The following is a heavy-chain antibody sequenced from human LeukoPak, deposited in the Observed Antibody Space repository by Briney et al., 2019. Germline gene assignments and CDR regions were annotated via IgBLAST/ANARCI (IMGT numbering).Heavy chain of an antibody. CDR3: ARDAFPGYCSGGSCPDYFDY. Sequence: PGGSLRLSCAASGFTFSSYWMSWVRQAPGKGLEWVANIKQDGSEKYYVDSVKGRCTISRDNAKNSLYLQMNSLRAEDTAVYYCARDAFPGYCSGGSCPDYFDYWGQGTLVTVSS. D-gene: IGHD2-15*01. V-gene: IGHV3-7*01. J-gene: IGHJ4*02. CDR2: IKQDGSEK. CDR1: GFTFSSYW.